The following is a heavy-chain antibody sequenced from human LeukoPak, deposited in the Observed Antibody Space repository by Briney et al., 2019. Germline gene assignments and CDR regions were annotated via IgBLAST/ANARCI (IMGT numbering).Heavy chain of an antibody. V-gene: IGHV3-11*01. J-gene: IGHJ3*02. Sequence: GSLRLSCAASGFTFSDYYMSWIRQAPGKGLEWVSYISSSGSTIYYADSVKGRFTISRDNAKNSLYLQMNSLRAEDTAVYYCARDLVTMVRGASDAFDIWGQGTMVTVSS. CDR3: ARDLVTMVRGASDAFDI. CDR2: ISSSGSTI. D-gene: IGHD3-10*01. CDR1: GFTFSDYY.